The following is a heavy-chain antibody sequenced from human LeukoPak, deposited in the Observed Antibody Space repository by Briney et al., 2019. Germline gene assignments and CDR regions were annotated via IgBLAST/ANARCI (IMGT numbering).Heavy chain of an antibody. CDR3: AKVVYDFWSGYLD. D-gene: IGHD3-3*01. CDR2: ISGSGGST. CDR1: GFAFGSYA. Sequence: GGSLRLSCAASGFAFGSYALTWVRQAPGKGLEWVSAISGSGGSTYYADSVKGRFTISRDNSKNTLYLQMNSLRAEDTAVYYCAKVVYDFWSGYLDWGQGTLVTVSS. V-gene: IGHV3-23*01. J-gene: IGHJ4*02.